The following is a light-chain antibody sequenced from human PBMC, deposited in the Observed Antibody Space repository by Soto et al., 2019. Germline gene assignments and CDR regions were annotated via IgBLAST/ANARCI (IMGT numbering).Light chain of an antibody. J-gene: IGLJ2*01. CDR2: EVS. Sequence: QSVVTQPPSASGSPGQSVTISCTGTSSDVGGYNYVSWYQQHPGKAPKLMIYEVSKRPSGVPDRFSGSKSGNTASLTVSGLQAEAEPDYYCTSYAGSNNVVFGGGTQLTVL. CDR3: TSYAGSNNVV. V-gene: IGLV2-8*01. CDR1: SSDVGGYNY.